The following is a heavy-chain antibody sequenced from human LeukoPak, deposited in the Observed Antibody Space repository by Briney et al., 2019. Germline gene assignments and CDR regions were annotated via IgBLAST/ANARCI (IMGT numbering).Heavy chain of an antibody. CDR1: GGSFSGYY. CDR2: INHSGST. V-gene: IGHV4-34*01. CDR3: ARIKGNCSSTSCYRWYYYYYMDV. D-gene: IGHD2-2*02. J-gene: IGHJ6*03. Sequence: SETLSLTCAVYGGSFSGYYWSWIRQPPGKGLEWIGEINHSGSTNYNPSLKSRVTISVDTSKNQFSLKLSSVTAADTAVYYCARIKGNCSSTSCYRWYYYYYMDVWGKGTTVTVSS.